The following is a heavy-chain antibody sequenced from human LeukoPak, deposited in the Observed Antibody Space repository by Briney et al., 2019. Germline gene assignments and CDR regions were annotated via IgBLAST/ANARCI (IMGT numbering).Heavy chain of an antibody. CDR1: GGSFSGYY. J-gene: IGHJ4*02. D-gene: IGHD5-12*01. V-gene: IGHV4-34*01. CDR2: INHSGST. CDR3: ARDHSGYSIDY. Sequence: SETLSLTCAVYGGSFSGYYWSWIRQPPGKGVEGIGEINHSGSTNYNPSLTSRGTISVDTSKNQFSLKLSSVTAADTAVYYCARDHSGYSIDYWGQGTLVTVSS.